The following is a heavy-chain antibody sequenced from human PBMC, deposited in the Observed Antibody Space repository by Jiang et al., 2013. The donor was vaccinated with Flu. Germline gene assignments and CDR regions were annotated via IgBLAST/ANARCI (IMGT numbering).Heavy chain of an antibody. D-gene: IGHD2-21*01. CDR2: IYYSGST. Sequence: LLKPSETLSLTCTVSGGSISSYYWSWIRQPPGKGLEWIGYIYYSGSTNYNPSLKSRVTISVDTSKNQFSLKLSSVTAADTAVYYCARDVVERTGWFDPWGQGTLVTVSS. V-gene: IGHV4-59*01. CDR1: GGSISSYY. CDR3: ARDVVERTGWFDP. J-gene: IGHJ5*02.